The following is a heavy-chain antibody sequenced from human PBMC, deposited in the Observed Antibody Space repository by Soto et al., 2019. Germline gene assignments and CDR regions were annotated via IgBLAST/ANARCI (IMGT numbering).Heavy chain of an antibody. CDR3: ASFWSGYYNAYYGMDV. V-gene: IGHV4-30-2*01. CDR1: GGSISSGGYS. Sequence: SETLSLTCAVSGGSISSGGYSWSWIRQPPGKGLEWIGYIYHSGSTYYNPSLKSRVTISVDRSKNQFSLKLSSVTAADTAVYYRASFWSGYYNAYYGMDVWGQGTTVTASS. D-gene: IGHD3-3*01. CDR2: IYHSGST. J-gene: IGHJ6*02.